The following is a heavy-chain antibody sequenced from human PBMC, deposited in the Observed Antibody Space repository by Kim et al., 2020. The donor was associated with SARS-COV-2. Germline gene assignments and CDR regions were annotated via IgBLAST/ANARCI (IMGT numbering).Heavy chain of an antibody. CDR3: ASHRFGRSYDY. CDR1: GLSFSDYY. V-gene: IGHV3-11*01. CDR2: IHGGGGAI. J-gene: IGHJ4*01. Sequence: GGSLRLSCVASGLSFSDYYMSWIRQAPGKGLEWVSHIHGGGGAIKYADSVNGRFTISRDNAKNSVYLQMSGLRAEDTAVYYCASHRFGRSYDYWGHGTLV. D-gene: IGHD3-16*01.